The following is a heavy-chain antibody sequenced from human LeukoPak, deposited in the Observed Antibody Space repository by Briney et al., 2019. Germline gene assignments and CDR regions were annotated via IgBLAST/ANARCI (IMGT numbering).Heavy chain of an antibody. V-gene: IGHV3-21*01. CDR2: ISSSSSYI. D-gene: IGHD2-2*01. CDR3: ARGGCSSTSCYLFDY. J-gene: IGHJ4*02. Sequence: GGSLRLSCAASGFTFSSYSMNWVRQAPGKGLEWVSSISSSSSYIYYADSVKGRFTISRDNAKNSLYLQMNSLRVEDTAVYYCARGGCSSTSCYLFDYWGQGTLVTVSS. CDR1: GFTFSSYS.